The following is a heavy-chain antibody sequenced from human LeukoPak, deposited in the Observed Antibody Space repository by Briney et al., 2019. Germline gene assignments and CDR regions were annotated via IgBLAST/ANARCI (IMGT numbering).Heavy chain of an antibody. V-gene: IGHV3-23*01. D-gene: IGHD2-15*01. CDR3: ARAPPCSGGSCYSGYFDC. J-gene: IGHJ4*02. CDR2: ISGSGGTT. CDR1: GFTFSSNG. Sequence: GGSLILSCVVSGFTFSSNGMSWVRQAPGKGLEWVSAISGSGGTTAYADSVKGRFTISRDNSKNTLYLQMNSLRAEDTAVYYCARAPPCSGGSCYSGYFDCWGQGTLVTVSS.